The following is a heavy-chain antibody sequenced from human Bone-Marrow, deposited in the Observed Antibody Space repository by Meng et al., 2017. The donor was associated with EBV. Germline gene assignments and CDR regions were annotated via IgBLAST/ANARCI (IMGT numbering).Heavy chain of an antibody. V-gene: IGHV7-4-1*02. J-gene: IGHJ5*02. D-gene: IGHD3-10*01. CDR2: INTNTGNP. CDR3: ARFGELFRNWFDP. CDR1: GNTFTDYW. Sequence: VQLVHLGSEFKTPGAFVKVSCKVSGNTFTDYWLNWVRQDTGEGLEWMGWINTNTGNPTYVQGFTGLFVFSLDTSVSTAYLQISSLKAEDTDVYYCARFGELFRNWFDPWGQGTLVTVSS.